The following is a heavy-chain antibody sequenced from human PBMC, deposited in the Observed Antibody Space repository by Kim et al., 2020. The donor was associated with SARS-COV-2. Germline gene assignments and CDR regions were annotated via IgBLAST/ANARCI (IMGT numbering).Heavy chain of an antibody. D-gene: IGHD3-10*01. CDR2: INHSGST. V-gene: IGHV4-34*01. Sequence: SETLSLTCAVYGGSFSGYYWSWIRQPPGKGLEWIGEINHSGSTNYNPSLKSRVTISVDTSKNQFSLKLSSVTAADTAVYYCARGPRTGSGSYYIDYWGQGTLVTVSS. J-gene: IGHJ4*02. CDR3: ARGPRTGSGSYYIDY. CDR1: GGSFSGYY.